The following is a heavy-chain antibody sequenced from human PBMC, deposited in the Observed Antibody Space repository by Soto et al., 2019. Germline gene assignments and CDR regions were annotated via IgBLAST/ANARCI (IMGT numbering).Heavy chain of an antibody. CDR1: GGTFSSYA. CDR2: IIPIFGTA. D-gene: IGHD3-3*01. J-gene: IGHJ5*02. Sequence: GASVKVSCKASGGTFSSYAISWVRQAPGQGLEWMGGIIPIFGTANYAQKFQGRVTITADESTSTAYMELSSLRSEDTAVYYCARGNQLLPLEATIFGVPTYGFDPWGQGTLVTVSS. CDR3: ARGNQLLPLEATIFGVPTYGFDP. V-gene: IGHV1-69*13.